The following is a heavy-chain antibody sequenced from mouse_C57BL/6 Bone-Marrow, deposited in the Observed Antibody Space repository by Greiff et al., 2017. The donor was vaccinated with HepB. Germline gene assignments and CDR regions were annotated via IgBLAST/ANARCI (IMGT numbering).Heavy chain of an antibody. D-gene: IGHD2-5*01. CDR1: GFTFSDYG. CDR3: ARHSNYPFDY. Sequence: EVKLMESGGGLVKPGGSLKLSCAASGFTFSDYGMHWVRQAPEKGLEWVAYISSGSSTIYYADTVKGRFTISRDNAKNTLFLQMTSLRSEDTAMYYCARHSNYPFDYWGQGTTLTVSS. CDR2: ISSGSSTI. V-gene: IGHV5-17*01. J-gene: IGHJ2*01.